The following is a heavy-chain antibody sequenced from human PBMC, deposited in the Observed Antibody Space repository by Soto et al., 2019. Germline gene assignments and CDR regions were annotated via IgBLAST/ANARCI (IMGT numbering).Heavy chain of an antibody. J-gene: IGHJ4*02. Sequence: PGGSLRLSCAASGFTFSSYAMHWVRQAPGKGLEWVAVISYDGSNKYYADSVKGRFTISRDNSKNTLYLQMNSLRAEDTAVYYCAGYLDYYDSSGPLDYWGQGTLVTVS. CDR2: ISYDGSNK. V-gene: IGHV3-30-3*01. CDR3: AGYLDYYDSSGPLDY. CDR1: GFTFSSYA. D-gene: IGHD3-22*01.